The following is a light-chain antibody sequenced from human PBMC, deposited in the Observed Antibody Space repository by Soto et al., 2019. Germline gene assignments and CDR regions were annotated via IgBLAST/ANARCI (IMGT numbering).Light chain of an antibody. Sequence: ETLMTQSPATLSASPGERVTLSGRASQNINFNLAWYQQKPGQAPRVLIYGASSRASGIPDRFSGSGSVTDFTLTISSLEHDDFAFYYCNQYHNWPPLTFGGGTRVEIK. V-gene: IGKV3D-15*01. CDR2: GAS. CDR3: NQYHNWPPLT. J-gene: IGKJ4*01. CDR1: QNINFN.